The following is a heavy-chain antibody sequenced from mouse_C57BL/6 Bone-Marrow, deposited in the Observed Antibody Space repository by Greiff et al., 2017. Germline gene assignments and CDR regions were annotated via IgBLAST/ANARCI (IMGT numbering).Heavy chain of an antibody. J-gene: IGHJ4*01. CDR2: ISSGSGAI. CDR1: GFTFSDYG. D-gene: IGHD2-2*01. V-gene: IGHV5-17*01. CDR3: ARWTLWLRLAMDY. Sequence: EVMLVESGGGLVKPGGSLKLSCAASGFTFSDYGMHWVRQAPEKGLEWVGYISSGSGAIYYEDKVKGRFTISRDNAKNTLFLQMTSLRSEDTAMYYGARWTLWLRLAMDYCGRGTSVTVTA.